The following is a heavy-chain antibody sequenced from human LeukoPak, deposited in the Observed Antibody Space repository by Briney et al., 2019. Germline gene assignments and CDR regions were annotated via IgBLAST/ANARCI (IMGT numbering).Heavy chain of an antibody. Sequence: GGSLRLSCAASGFTFSSYNMNWVRQAPGKGLEWVSSISSSSDYIYYADSVKGRFTISRDDAKNSLYLQMNSLRAEDTAVYYCARGRRGFGVYYYYYYMDVWGKGTTVTVSS. CDR1: GFTFSSYN. V-gene: IGHV3-21*01. CDR3: ARGRRGFGVYYYYYYMDV. CDR2: ISSSSDYI. J-gene: IGHJ6*03. D-gene: IGHD3-10*01.